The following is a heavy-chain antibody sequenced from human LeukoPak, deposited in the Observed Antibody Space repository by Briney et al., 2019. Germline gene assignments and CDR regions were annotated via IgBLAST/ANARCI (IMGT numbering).Heavy chain of an antibody. J-gene: IGHJ3*02. V-gene: IGHV5-51*01. CDR2: IYPGDSDT. CDR1: GYSFTSYW. Sequence: GESLKISCKGSGYSFTSYWIGWVRQMPGKGLEWMGIIYPGDSDTRYSPSFQGQVTISADKSISTAYLQWSSLKASDTAMYYCARPFRGGSYYDFWSGYYGDAFDIWGQGTMVTVSS. D-gene: IGHD3-3*01. CDR3: ARPFRGGSYYDFWSGYYGDAFDI.